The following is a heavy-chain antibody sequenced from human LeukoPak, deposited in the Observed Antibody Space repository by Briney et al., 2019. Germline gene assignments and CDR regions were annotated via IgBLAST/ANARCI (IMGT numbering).Heavy chain of an antibody. Sequence: SQTLSLTCAISGVSVCSNSAARNWIRQSPSRGLEWLGRTYYRSKWYNDYAVSVKSRITINPDTSKNQFSLQLNSVTPEDTAVYYCARENLYSSSWPRYYFDYWGQGTLVTVSS. J-gene: IGHJ4*02. CDR1: GVSVCSNSAA. V-gene: IGHV6-1*01. CDR2: TYYRSKWYN. D-gene: IGHD6-13*01. CDR3: ARENLYSSSWPRYYFDY.